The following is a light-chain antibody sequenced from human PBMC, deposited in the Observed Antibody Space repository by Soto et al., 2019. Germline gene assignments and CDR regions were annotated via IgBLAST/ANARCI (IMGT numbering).Light chain of an antibody. J-gene: IGLJ1*01. CDR3: SSYAGSNLYV. V-gene: IGLV2-8*01. CDR2: EVS. Sequence: QSVLTQPPSASGSPGQSVTISCTGTSSDVGGYNYVSWYQQHPGKAPKLMIYEVSKRPSGVPDRFSGSKSGNTASLTFSGLQAEDEADYYCSSYAGSNLYVFGTGTKVTVL. CDR1: SSDVGGYNY.